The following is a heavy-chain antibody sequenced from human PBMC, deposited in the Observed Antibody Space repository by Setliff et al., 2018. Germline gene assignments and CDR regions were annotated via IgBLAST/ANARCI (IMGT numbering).Heavy chain of an antibody. CDR2: TIPSFGST. V-gene: IGHV1-69*05. CDR1: GYTFNSYG. CDR3: TRGYYYDSSGYSDSHPDAFDV. D-gene: IGHD3-22*01. J-gene: IGHJ3*01. Sequence: SVKVSCKASGYTFNSYGITWVRQAPGQGLEWMGGTIPSFGSTNYAQKFQDRVTIITDESTSTAYMELSSLRTEDTAVYYCTRGYYYDSSGYSDSHPDAFDVWGQGTMVTVSS.